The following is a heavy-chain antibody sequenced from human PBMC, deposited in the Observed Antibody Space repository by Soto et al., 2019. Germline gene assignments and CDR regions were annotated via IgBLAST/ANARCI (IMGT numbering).Heavy chain of an antibody. CDR1: GGTFSSYA. Sequence: ASVKVSCKASGGTFSSYAISWVRQAPGQGLEWMGGIIPIFGTANYAQKFQGRVTITADESTSTAYMELSSLRSEDTAVYYCARDKGEYDFWSGSINYYYGMDVWGQGTTVTVSS. J-gene: IGHJ6*02. D-gene: IGHD3-3*01. CDR3: ARDKGEYDFWSGSINYYYGMDV. V-gene: IGHV1-69*13. CDR2: IIPIFGTA.